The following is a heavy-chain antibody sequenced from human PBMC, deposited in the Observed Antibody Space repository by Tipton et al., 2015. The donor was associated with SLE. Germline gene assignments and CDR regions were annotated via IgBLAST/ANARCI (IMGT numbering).Heavy chain of an antibody. CDR3: VSDNAGVFDY. CDR2: INSDASST. D-gene: IGHD3-3*01. J-gene: IGHJ4*02. Sequence: GSLRLSCVVSGLSFSRYGMHWVRQAPGQGLVWVSRINSDASSTAYADSVKGRFTISRDNAKNTLYLQMNSLRDDDTAVYYCVSDNAGVFDYWGQGTLVTVSA. V-gene: IGHV3-74*01. CDR1: GLSFSRYG.